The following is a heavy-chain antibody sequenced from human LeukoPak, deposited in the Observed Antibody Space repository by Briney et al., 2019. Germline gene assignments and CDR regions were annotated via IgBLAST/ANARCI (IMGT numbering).Heavy chain of an antibody. Sequence: GGSLRLSCAASGFTFSSYEMNWVRQAPGKGLEWVSYISSSGSTIYYADSVKGRFTISKDNAKNSLYLQMNSLRAEDTAVYYCARTPPICSSTSCYQGYYYYGMDVWGKGTTVTVSS. CDR3: ARTPPICSSTSCYQGYYYYGMDV. V-gene: IGHV3-48*03. CDR1: GFTFSSYE. J-gene: IGHJ6*04. CDR2: ISSSGSTI. D-gene: IGHD2-2*01.